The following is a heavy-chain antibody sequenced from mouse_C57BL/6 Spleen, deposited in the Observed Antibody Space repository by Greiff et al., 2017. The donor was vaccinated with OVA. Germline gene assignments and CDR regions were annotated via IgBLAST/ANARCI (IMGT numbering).Heavy chain of an antibody. CDR2: IWSGGST. J-gene: IGHJ3*01. V-gene: IGHV2-2*01. Sequence: VQLQQSGPGLVQPSQSLSITCTVSGFSLTSYGVHWVRQSPGKGLEWLGVIWSGGSTDYNAAFISRLSISKDNSKSQVFFKMNSLQADDTAIYYCARNSGTGVFAYWGQGTLVTVSA. CDR3: ARNSGTGVFAY. CDR1: GFSLTSYG. D-gene: IGHD3-3*01.